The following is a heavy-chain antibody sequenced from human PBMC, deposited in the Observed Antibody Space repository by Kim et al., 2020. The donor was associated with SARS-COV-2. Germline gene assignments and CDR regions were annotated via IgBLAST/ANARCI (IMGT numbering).Heavy chain of an antibody. Sequence: KYSPNFRGRVTITTDTSATTAYMEMSSLRSEDTAVYYCARYYGSGWIPFDYWGQGTLVTVSS. J-gene: IGHJ4*02. V-gene: IGHV1-3*01. CDR3: ARYYGSGWIPFDY. D-gene: IGHD6-19*01.